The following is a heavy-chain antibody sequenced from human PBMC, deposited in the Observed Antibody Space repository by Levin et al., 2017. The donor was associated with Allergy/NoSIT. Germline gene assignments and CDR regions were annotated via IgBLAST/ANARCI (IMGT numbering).Heavy chain of an antibody. Sequence: PGGSLRLSCAASGFTFSSYSMNWVRQAPGKGLEWVSYISSSSSTIYYADSVKGRFTISRDNAKNSLYLQMNSLRAEDTAVYYCARDNGLDSSGWYDYWGQGTLVTVSS. V-gene: IGHV3-48*01. CDR2: ISSSSSTI. CDR3: ARDNGLDSSGWYDY. D-gene: IGHD6-19*01. J-gene: IGHJ4*02. CDR1: GFTFSSYS.